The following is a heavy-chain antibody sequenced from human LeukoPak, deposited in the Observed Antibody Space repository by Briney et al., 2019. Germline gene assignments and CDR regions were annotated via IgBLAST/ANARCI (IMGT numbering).Heavy chain of an antibody. CDR1: GGSISSISYY. Sequence: SETLSLTCTVSGGSISSISYYWSWIRQPAGKGLEWIGRIYTSGSTNYNPSLESRVTMSVDTSKNQFSLKLSSVTAADTAVYYCVRGPYGSGISNWFDPWGQGTLVIVSS. CDR3: VRGPYGSGISNWFDP. D-gene: IGHD3-10*01. J-gene: IGHJ5*02. V-gene: IGHV4-61*02. CDR2: IYTSGST.